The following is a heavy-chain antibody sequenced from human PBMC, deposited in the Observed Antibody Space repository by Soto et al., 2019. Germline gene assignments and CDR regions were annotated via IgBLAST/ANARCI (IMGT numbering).Heavy chain of an antibody. CDR1: GGSISSHY. V-gene: IGHV4-59*11. D-gene: IGHD1-26*01. CDR3: ARDGREASGMDV. Sequence: PSKTLSLTCTVSGGSISSHYWSWVRQAPGKGLEWIGHIYYRGSTTYNPSLRSRSTISVDTSNNQFSLKLNSVTTADTAVYYCARDGREASGMDVWGQGTKVTVSS. CDR2: IYYRGST. J-gene: IGHJ6*02.